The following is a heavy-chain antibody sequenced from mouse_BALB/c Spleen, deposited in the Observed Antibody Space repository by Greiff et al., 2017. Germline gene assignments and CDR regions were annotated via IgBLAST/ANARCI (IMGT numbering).Heavy chain of an antibody. D-gene: IGHD4-1*01. V-gene: IGHV1-69*02. CDR1: GYTFTSYW. Sequence: QVQLKQPGAELVKPGASVKLSCKASGYTFTSYWMHWVKQRPGQGLEWIGEIDPSDSYTNYNQKFKGKATLTVDKSSSTAYMQLSSLTSEDSAVYYCARTGTIAYWGQGTLVTVSA. CDR2: IDPSDSYT. J-gene: IGHJ3*01. CDR3: ARTGTIAY.